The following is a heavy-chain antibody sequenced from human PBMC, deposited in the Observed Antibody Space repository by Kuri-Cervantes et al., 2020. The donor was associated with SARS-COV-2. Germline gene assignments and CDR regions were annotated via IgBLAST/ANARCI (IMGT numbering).Heavy chain of an antibody. D-gene: IGHD5-18*01. V-gene: IGHV3-30-3*01. J-gene: IGHJ4*02. CDR2: ISYDGSNK. CDR1: GFTFSSYA. Sequence: GESLKISCAASGFTFSSYAMHWLRQAQGKGMEWVAVISYDGSNKYYADSVKGRFTISRDNSKNTLYLQMNSMRAEDTAVYYCASDSGYSYGYDYWGQGTLVTVSS. CDR3: ASDSGYSYGYDY.